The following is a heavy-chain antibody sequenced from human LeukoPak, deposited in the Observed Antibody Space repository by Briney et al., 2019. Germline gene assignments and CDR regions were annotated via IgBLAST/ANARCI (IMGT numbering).Heavy chain of an antibody. J-gene: IGHJ3*02. CDR2: ISGSGGST. V-gene: IGHV3-23*01. Sequence: GGSLRLSCTASGFTFGDYAMSWVRQAPGKGLEWVSAISGSGGSTYYADSVKGRFTISRDNSKNTLYLQMNSLRAEDTAVYYCAKRGITLDAFDIWGQGTMVTVS. D-gene: IGHD1-7*01. CDR1: GFTFGDYA. CDR3: AKRGITLDAFDI.